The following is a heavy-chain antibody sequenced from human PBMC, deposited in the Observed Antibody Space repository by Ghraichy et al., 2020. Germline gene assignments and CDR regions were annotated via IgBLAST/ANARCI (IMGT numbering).Heavy chain of an antibody. J-gene: IGHJ4*02. Sequence: ASVKVSCKASGYTFTSYGISWVRQAPGQGLEWMGWISAYNGNTNYAQKLQGRVTMTTDTSTSTAYLELRSLRSDDTAVYYCARDYPDFWSGYPFDYWGQGTLVTVSS. V-gene: IGHV1-18*01. CDR3: ARDYPDFWSGYPFDY. CDR2: ISAYNGNT. CDR1: GYTFTSYG. D-gene: IGHD3-3*01.